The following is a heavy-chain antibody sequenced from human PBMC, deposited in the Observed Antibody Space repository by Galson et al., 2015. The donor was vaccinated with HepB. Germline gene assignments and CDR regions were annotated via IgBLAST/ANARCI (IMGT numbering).Heavy chain of an antibody. CDR2: INPNSGGT. Sequence: SVKVSCKASGYTFTGYYMHWVRQAPGQGLEWMGRINPNSGGTNFAQKFQGRVTMTRDTSISTAYMELTRLRSDDTAVYYCARGCGGDCYPYYGMDVWGQGTTVTVSS. J-gene: IGHJ6*02. D-gene: IGHD2-21*02. CDR3: ARGCGGDCYPYYGMDV. V-gene: IGHV1-2*06. CDR1: GYTFTGYY.